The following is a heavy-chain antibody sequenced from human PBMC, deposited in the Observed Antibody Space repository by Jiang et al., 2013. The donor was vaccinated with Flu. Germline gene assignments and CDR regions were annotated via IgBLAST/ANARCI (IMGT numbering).Heavy chain of an antibody. J-gene: IGHJ6*02. CDR1: GGSFSGYY. Sequence: LKPSETLSLTCAVYGGSFSGYYWSWIRQPPGKGLEWIGEINHSGSTNYNPSLKSRVTISVDTSKNQFSLKLSSVTAADTAVYYCARGKGYSSGWYDYYYGMDVWGQGTTVTVSS. D-gene: IGHD6-19*01. V-gene: IGHV4-34*01. CDR2: INHSGST. CDR3: ARGKGYSSGWYDYYYGMDV.